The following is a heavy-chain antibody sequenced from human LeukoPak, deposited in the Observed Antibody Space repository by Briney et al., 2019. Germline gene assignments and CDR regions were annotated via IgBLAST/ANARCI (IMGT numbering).Heavy chain of an antibody. CDR1: GYTFTGYY. J-gene: IGHJ4*02. Sequence: SVKVSCKASGYTFTGYYMHWVRQAPGQGLEWMGRIIPILGIANYAQKFQGRVTITADKSTSTAYMELSSLGSEDTAVYYCARGGDGYNPFDYWGQGTLVTVSS. D-gene: IGHD5-24*01. CDR2: IIPILGIA. V-gene: IGHV1-69*04. CDR3: ARGGDGYNPFDY.